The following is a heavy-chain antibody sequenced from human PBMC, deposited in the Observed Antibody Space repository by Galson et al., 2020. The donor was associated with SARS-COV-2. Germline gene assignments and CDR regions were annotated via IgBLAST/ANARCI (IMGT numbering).Heavy chain of an antibody. CDR1: GGSISSSDSF. Sequence: SETLSLTCTVSGGSISSSDSFWGWIRQAPGKGLEWIGSTYYSGSIYYNPSLKSRVTISVDSSKNQFPVRLTSVTAADTAVYYCARKSASGEPNWFDPWGQGTLVTVSS. CDR2: TYYSGSI. J-gene: IGHJ5*02. V-gene: IGHV4-39*06. D-gene: IGHD4-17*01. CDR3: ARKSASGEPNWFDP.